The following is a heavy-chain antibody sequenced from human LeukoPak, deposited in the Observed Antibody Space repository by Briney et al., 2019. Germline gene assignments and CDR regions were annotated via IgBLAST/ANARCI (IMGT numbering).Heavy chain of an antibody. Sequence: GGSLRLSCAASGFTFSNYAMSWVRQAPGKGLEWVSAISGGGSSTYYADFVKGRFTISRDNSKNTLYLQMNSLRAEDTAVYYCARATVTRWFDPWGQGTLVTVSS. V-gene: IGHV3-23*01. CDR1: GFTFSNYA. D-gene: IGHD4-17*01. CDR3: ARATVTRWFDP. J-gene: IGHJ5*02. CDR2: ISGGGSST.